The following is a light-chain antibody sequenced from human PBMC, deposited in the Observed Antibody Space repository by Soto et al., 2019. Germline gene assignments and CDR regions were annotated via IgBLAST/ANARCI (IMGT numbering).Light chain of an antibody. Sequence: QSSLTQPPSASGSPGQSVTISCTGTSSDVGGYQYVSWYQQYPGKAPKLMIYAVNKRPSGVPDRFSGSRSGNTASLTVSGLQAEDEADYYCSSYPASKNYVVGNGTKVTVL. J-gene: IGLJ1*01. V-gene: IGLV2-8*01. CDR1: SSDVGGYQY. CDR3: SSYPASKNYV. CDR2: AVN.